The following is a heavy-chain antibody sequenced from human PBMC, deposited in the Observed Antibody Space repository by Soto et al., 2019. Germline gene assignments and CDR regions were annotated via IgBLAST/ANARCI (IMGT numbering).Heavy chain of an antibody. Sequence: PSETLSLTCTVSGGSISRGGYYWSWIRQHPGKGLEWIGYIYYSGSTYYNPSLKGRVTISVDTSKNQFSLKLSSVTAADTAVYYCARLLRYCSSTSCYESVVYCWGQGTLVTVSS. CDR1: GGSISRGGYY. V-gene: IGHV4-31*03. CDR2: IYYSGST. D-gene: IGHD2-2*01. CDR3: ARLLRYCSSTSCYESVVYC. J-gene: IGHJ4*02.